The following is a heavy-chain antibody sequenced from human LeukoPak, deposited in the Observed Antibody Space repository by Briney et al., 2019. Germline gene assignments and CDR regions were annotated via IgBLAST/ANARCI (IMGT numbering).Heavy chain of an antibody. J-gene: IGHJ4*02. CDR2: IHESGST. CDR1: GVSMSSNNW. CDR3: ARHEGFSQKD. V-gene: IGHV4-4*02. Sequence: SETLSLTCAVSGVSMSSNNWWSLVRQPPGKGLEWIGEIHESGSTNYNPSLKSRVTISVDKSKDQFSLKLSSVTAADTAVYYCARHEGFSQKDWGQGTQVTVS.